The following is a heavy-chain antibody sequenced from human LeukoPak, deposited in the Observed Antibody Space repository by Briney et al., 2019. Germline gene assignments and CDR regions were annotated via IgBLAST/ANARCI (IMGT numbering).Heavy chain of an antibody. CDR1: GYTFTSYG. CDR2: ISAYNGNT. V-gene: IGHV1-18*01. CDR3: ARPMSRYSSGYTYGPYAFDI. D-gene: IGHD6-19*01. Sequence: ASVKVSCKASGYTFTSYGISWVRQAPGQGLEWMGWISAYNGNTNYAQKLQGRVTMTTDTSTSTAYMELRSLRSDDTAVYYCARPMSRYSSGYTYGPYAFDIWGQGTMVTVSS. J-gene: IGHJ3*02.